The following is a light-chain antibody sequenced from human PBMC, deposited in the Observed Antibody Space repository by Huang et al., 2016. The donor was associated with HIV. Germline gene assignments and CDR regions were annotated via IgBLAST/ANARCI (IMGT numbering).Light chain of an antibody. CDR1: PGISNY. Sequence: DIQMTQSPSSLSASVGDRVTITCRASPGISNYLAWYQQKPGKAPKLRLYGASRLESGVPSRFSCNRSGTDFTLTISTLQPEDFATYYCQQYYSTPPWTFGQGTKVEI. J-gene: IGKJ1*01. CDR3: QQYYSTPPWT. V-gene: IGKV1-NL1*01. CDR2: GAS.